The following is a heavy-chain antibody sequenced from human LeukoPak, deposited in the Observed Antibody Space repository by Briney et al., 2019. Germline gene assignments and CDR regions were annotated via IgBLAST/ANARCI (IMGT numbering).Heavy chain of an antibody. Sequence: GGSLRLSCAASGFTFSSYGMHWVRQAPGKGLEWVAFIRYDGSNKYYADSVKGRFTISRDNSKNTLYLQMNSLRAEDTAVYYCARYCSGGSCNSGYYYGTDVWGQGTTVTVSS. CDR3: ARYCSGGSCNSGYYYGTDV. J-gene: IGHJ6*02. V-gene: IGHV3-30*02. CDR1: GFTFSSYG. CDR2: IRYDGSNK. D-gene: IGHD2-15*01.